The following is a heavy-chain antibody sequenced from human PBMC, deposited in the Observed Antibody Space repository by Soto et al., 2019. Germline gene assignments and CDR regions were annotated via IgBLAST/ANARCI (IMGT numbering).Heavy chain of an antibody. D-gene: IGHD3-10*01. V-gene: IGHV3-33*01. Sequence: PGGSLRLSCAASGFTFSSYGMHWVRQAPGKGLEWVAVIWYDGSNKYYADSVKGRFTISRDNSKNTLYLQMNSLRAEDTAVYYCAREDTMVRGGEPLINYGMDVWGQGTTVTVSS. CDR3: AREDTMVRGGEPLINYGMDV. CDR1: GFTFSSYG. J-gene: IGHJ6*02. CDR2: IWYDGSNK.